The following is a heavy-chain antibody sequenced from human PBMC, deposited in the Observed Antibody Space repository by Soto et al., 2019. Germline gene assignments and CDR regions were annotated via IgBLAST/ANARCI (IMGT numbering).Heavy chain of an antibody. V-gene: IGHV4-4*02. CDR1: GASIGSGGW. J-gene: IGHJ5*02. Sequence: SETLSLTCAVSGASIGSGGWWSWVRQPPGKGLEWIAEIFHDGNTNYSPSLKSRVTISVDKSQNQFSLNVYSVTAADTAVYYCTRHEGWTGPDQWGQGTLVTVSS. CDR3: TRHEGWTGPDQ. D-gene: IGHD2-8*02. CDR2: IFHDGNT.